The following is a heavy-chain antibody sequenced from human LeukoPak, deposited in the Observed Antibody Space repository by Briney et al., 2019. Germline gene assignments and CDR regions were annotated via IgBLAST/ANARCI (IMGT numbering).Heavy chain of an antibody. D-gene: IGHD1-1*01. J-gene: IGHJ4*02. CDR3: ATQNWNDVYFDY. V-gene: IGHV1-24*01. Sequence: GASVKVSCKVSGYTLTELSMHWVRQAPGKGLGWMGGFEPEGGETVYAQKFKGRVTMTEDTSTDTAYMEMSSLRSEDTAVYYCATQNWNDVYFDYWGQGTLVTVSS. CDR2: FEPEGGET. CDR1: GYTLTELS.